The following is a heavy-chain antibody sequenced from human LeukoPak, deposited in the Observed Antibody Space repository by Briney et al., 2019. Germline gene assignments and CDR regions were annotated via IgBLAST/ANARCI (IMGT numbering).Heavy chain of an antibody. CDR1: GGSFSGYY. D-gene: IGHD2-15*01. V-gene: IGHV4-34*01. Sequence: SETLSLTCAVYGGSFSGYYWSWIRQPPGKGLEGIGEINHSGSTNYNPSLKSRVTISVDTSKNQFSLKLSSVTAADTAVYYCARAVGRYCSGGSCPFDYWGQGTLVIVSS. CDR2: INHSGST. CDR3: ARAVGRYCSGGSCPFDY. J-gene: IGHJ4*02.